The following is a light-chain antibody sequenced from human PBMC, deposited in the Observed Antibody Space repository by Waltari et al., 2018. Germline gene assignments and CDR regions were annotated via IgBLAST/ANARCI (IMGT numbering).Light chain of an antibody. CDR1: QDIGNN. CDR3: QQHKHFLPPS. J-gene: IGKJ4*01. Sequence: DIQMTQSPSSLSASVGDRVTITCQASQDIGNNLDWYQQQPGKAPKVLIYEASYLERGVPSRFSGSGSGTEFNFTISSLQPEDFATYYCQQHKHFLPPSFGGGTKVDI. V-gene: IGKV1-33*01. CDR2: EAS.